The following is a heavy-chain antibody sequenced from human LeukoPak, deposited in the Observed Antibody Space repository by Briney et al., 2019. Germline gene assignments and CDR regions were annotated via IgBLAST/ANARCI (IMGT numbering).Heavy chain of an antibody. D-gene: IGHD3-22*01. J-gene: IGHJ4*02. Sequence: PSETLSLTCTVPGGSISSYYWSWIRQPPGKGLEWIGYIYYSGSTNYNPSLKSRVTISVDTSKNQFSLKLSSVTAADTAVYYCARGYYDSSGYQPVYYFDYWGQGTLVTVSS. CDR3: ARGYYDSSGYQPVYYFDY. CDR2: IYYSGST. V-gene: IGHV4-59*01. CDR1: GGSISSYY.